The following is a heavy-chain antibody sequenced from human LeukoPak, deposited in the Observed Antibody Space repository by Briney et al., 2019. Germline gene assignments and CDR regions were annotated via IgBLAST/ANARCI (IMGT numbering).Heavy chain of an antibody. D-gene: IGHD3-22*01. Sequence: GGSLRLFCAASGFTFSSYSMNWVRQAPGKGLEWVSVITSSSDYIYYADSLKGRFTVSRDNAKNSLYLQLNSLRAEDTAVYYCVRESVYYDSSAYYNVLDYWGQGTLVTVSS. J-gene: IGHJ4*02. V-gene: IGHV3-21*01. CDR1: GFTFSSYS. CDR3: VRESVYYDSSAYYNVLDY. CDR2: ITSSSDYI.